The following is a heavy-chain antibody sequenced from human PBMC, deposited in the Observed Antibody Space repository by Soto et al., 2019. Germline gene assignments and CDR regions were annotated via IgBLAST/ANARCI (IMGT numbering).Heavy chain of an antibody. CDR1: GYTFTSYY. CDR2: INPIGGST. D-gene: IGHD6-19*01. J-gene: IGHJ4*02. CDR3: AKTRYSGGCLDY. Sequence: QVQLVQSGAEVKKPGASVKVSCKASGYTFTSYYMHWFRQAPQQGLEWMGIINPIGGSTSYAHKFQGRVTMTRDTSTSIVYMELIRLRSEITAVYYCAKTRYSGGCLDYWGQGPLVNVPS. V-gene: IGHV1-46*01.